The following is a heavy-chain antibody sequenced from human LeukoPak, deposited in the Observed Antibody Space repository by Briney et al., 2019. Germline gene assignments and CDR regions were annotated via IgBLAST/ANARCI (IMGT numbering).Heavy chain of an antibody. CDR3: ARGRQLVVPAAMLYFDY. CDR1: GFTVSSNS. Sequence: QPGGSLRLSCAASGFTVSSNSMSWVRQAPGKGLEWVSIIYSGGSTYNADSVKGRFTISRDNSKNTLYLQMNSLRAEDTAVYYCARGRQLVVPAAMLYFDYWGQGTLVTVSS. J-gene: IGHJ4*02. D-gene: IGHD2-2*01. V-gene: IGHV3-66*01. CDR2: IYSGGST.